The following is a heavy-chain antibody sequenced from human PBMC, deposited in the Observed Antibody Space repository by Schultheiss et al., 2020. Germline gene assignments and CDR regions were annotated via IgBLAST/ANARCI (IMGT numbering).Heavy chain of an antibody. V-gene: IGHV4-38-2*02. CDR2: IYHSGST. CDR1: GYSISSGYY. J-gene: IGHJ4*02. CDR3: ARNLVTPMGYYFDY. Sequence: SETLSLTCTVSGYSISSGYYWGWIRQPPGKGLEWIGSIYHSGSTYYNPSLKSQVTISVDTSKNKFSLKLSSVTAADTAVYYCARNLVTPMGYYFDYWGQGTLVTVSS. D-gene: IGHD2-21*02.